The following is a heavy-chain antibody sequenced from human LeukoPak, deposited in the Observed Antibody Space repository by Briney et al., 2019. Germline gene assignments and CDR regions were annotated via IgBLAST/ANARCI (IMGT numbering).Heavy chain of an antibody. CDR1: GFTVSSNY. V-gene: IGHV3-53*01. Sequence: GGSLRLSCAASGFTVSSNYMGWVRQAPGKGLEWVSVIYSGGSTYYADSVKGRFTISRDNSKNTLYLQMNSLRAEDTAVYYCAKALGPYYFDYWGQGTLVTVSS. CDR3: AKALGPYYFDY. J-gene: IGHJ4*02. CDR2: IYSGGST. D-gene: IGHD1-26*01.